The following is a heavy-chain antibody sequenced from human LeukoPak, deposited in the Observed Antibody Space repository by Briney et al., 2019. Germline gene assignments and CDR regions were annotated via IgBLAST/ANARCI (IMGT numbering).Heavy chain of an antibody. V-gene: IGHV4-4*07. CDR2: INTSGSN. CDR3: AREGGDPRWLDP. CDR1: GVSISSYY. Sequence: SETLSLACTVSGVSISSYYWSWIRQPAGKGLEWIGRINTSGSNNYNPSLRSRVTMSVNTSKNQFSLNLTSVTAADTAVYSCAREGGDPRWLDPWGQGTLVTVSS. D-gene: IGHD6-25*01. J-gene: IGHJ5*02.